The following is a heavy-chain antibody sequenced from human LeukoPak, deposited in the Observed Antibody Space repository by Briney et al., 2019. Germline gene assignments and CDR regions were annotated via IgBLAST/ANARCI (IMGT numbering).Heavy chain of an antibody. D-gene: IGHD2/OR15-2a*01. CDR2: ISYDGSNK. CDR3: ARVSSRWPNYYYYGMDV. J-gene: IGHJ6*02. V-gene: IGHV3-30-3*01. CDR1: GFTFSNHW. Sequence: GGSLRLSCAASGFTFSNHWMHWVRQAPGKGLEWVAVISYDGSNKYYADSVKGRFTISRDNSKNTLYLQMNSLRAEDTAVYYCARVSSRWPNYYYYGMDVWGQGTTVTVSS.